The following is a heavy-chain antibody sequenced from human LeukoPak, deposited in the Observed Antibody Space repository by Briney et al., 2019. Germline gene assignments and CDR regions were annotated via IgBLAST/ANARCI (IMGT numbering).Heavy chain of an antibody. D-gene: IGHD3-10*01. CDR2: ISGSGGST. V-gene: IGHV3-23*01. CDR3: AKDRYSGSGNLFDY. J-gene: IGHJ4*02. CDR1: GLTFTSYA. Sequence: GGSLRLSCAASGLTFTSYAMNWVRQAPGKGLEWVSGISGSGGSTHYADSVKGRVTISRDNSKNTLYLQMNSLRAEDTAVYYCAKDRYSGSGNLFDYWGQGTLVTVSS.